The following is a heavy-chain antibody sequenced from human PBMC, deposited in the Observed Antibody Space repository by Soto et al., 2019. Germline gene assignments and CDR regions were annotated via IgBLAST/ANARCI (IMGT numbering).Heavy chain of an antibody. CDR1: GLTFSNYA. D-gene: IGHD6-13*01. CDR2: ISGSGVST. V-gene: IGHV3-23*01. J-gene: IGHJ1*01. Sequence: GGSLRLSCAASGLTFSNYAMSWVRQAPGKGLEWVSGISGSGVSTYYADSVKGRFTISRDNSKNTLYLQVNSLRAADTALYYCAKDFSSSWSEYFQHWGQGTLVTVSS. CDR3: AKDFSSSWSEYFQH.